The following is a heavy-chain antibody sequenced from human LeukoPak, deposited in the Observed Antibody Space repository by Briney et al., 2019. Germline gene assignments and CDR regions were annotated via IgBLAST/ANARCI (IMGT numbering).Heavy chain of an antibody. J-gene: IGHJ5*02. V-gene: IGHV3-7*01. CDR1: EFTFSSNA. CDR3: AREWELLITNWFDP. CDR2: IKQDGSEK. Sequence: GGSLRLSCVASEFTFSSNAMSWVRQAPGKGLEWVANIKQDGSEKYYVDSVKGRFTISRDNAKNSLYLQMNSLRAEDTAVYYCAREWELLITNWFDPWGQGTLVTVSS. D-gene: IGHD1-26*01.